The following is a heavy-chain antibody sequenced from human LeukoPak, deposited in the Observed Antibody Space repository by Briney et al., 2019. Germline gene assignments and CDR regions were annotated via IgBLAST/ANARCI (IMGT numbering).Heavy chain of an antibody. V-gene: IGHV3-9*01. Sequence: GGSLRLSCAASGFTFDDYAMHWVRQAPGKGLEWVSGISWNSGSIGYADSVKGRFTISRDNAENSLYLQMNSLRAEDTALYYCAKDITSSGWYEVFDYWGQGTLVTVSS. CDR2: ISWNSGSI. CDR3: AKDITSSGWYEVFDY. D-gene: IGHD6-19*01. CDR1: GFTFDDYA. J-gene: IGHJ4*02.